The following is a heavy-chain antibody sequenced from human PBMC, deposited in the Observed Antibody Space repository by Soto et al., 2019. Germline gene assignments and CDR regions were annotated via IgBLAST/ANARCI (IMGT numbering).Heavy chain of an antibody. CDR2: INPSGDST. D-gene: IGHD6-13*01. CDR1: GFTFSRHG. CDR3: AKVDVSTAGSFDY. Sequence: QSAGSLRLSCVASGFTFSRHGLSWVRQAPGKGLEWVSTINPSGDSTFYADSVKGRFTISRDDSKNTVYLQMNSLGVGDTAVYLCAKVDVSTAGSFDYWSQGALVTVSS. J-gene: IGHJ4*02. V-gene: IGHV3-23*01.